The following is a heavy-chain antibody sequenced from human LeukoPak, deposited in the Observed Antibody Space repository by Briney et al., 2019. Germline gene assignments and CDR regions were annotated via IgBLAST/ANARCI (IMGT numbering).Heavy chain of an antibody. CDR2: IPYDGSNK. J-gene: IGHJ4*02. D-gene: IGHD2-21*01. CDR1: GFTFSNYG. V-gene: IGHV3-30*02. CDR3: AKDICGGNCYPHGGY. Sequence: GGSLRLSCAASGFTFSNYGMDSVRQAPGKGLEWVAFIPYDGSNKYYADSLQGRFTISRDNSMNTLYLQMSSLRAEDTAIYYCAKDICGGNCYPHGGYWGQGTLVTVSS.